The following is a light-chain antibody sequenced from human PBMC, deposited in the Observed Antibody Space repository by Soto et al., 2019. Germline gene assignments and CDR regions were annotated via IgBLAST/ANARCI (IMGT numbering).Light chain of an antibody. V-gene: IGLV2-14*01. CDR1: SSDVGSYNY. CDR3: SSYTSTTTV. CDR2: EVS. Sequence: QSVLTQPASVSGSPGQSITISCTGTSSDVGSYNYVSWYQQHPGKAPKLMIYEVSDRPSGISSRFSGSKSGNTAALTISGPQTEDEADYYCSSYTSTTTVFGTGTKVTVL. J-gene: IGLJ1*01.